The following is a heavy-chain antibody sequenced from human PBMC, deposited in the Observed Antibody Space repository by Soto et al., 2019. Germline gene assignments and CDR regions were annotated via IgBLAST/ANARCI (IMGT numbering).Heavy chain of an antibody. Sequence: ASVKVSCKASGYTFTSYGISWVRQAPGQGLEWMGWISAYNGNTNDAQKLQGRVTMTSDSSTSTAYMELRSLSSDDTAVYYCARSGDPLKWLPHPLVAVAPDSDYWG. V-gene: IGHV1-18*01. D-gene: IGHD6-19*01. CDR3: ARSGDPLKWLPHPLVAVAPDSDY. J-gene: IGHJ4*01. CDR1: GYTFTSYG. CDR2: ISAYNGNT.